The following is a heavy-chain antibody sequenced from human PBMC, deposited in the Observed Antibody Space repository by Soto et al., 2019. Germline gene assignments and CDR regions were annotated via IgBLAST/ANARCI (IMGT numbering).Heavy chain of an antibody. Sequence: EVQLLESGGGLVQPGGSLRLSCAASGFTFSSYAMSWVRQAPGKGLEWVSAISGSGGSTYYADSVKGRFTISRDNSKNTLYLQMNSLRAEDTAVYYCAKGEPYSSGWYQDGAFDSWGQGTMVTVSS. J-gene: IGHJ3*02. CDR3: AKGEPYSSGWYQDGAFDS. D-gene: IGHD6-19*01. CDR2: ISGSGGST. V-gene: IGHV3-23*01. CDR1: GFTFSSYA.